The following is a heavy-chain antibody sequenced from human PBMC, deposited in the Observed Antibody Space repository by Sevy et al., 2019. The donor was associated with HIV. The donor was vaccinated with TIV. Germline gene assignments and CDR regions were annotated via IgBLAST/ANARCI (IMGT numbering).Heavy chain of an antibody. CDR3: VRDNSGYDYFDY. CDR1: GDSISSGGYY. V-gene: IGHV4-31*03. CDR2: IYYSGRT. D-gene: IGHD5-12*01. Sequence: SETLSLTCSVSGDSISSGGYYWGWIRQHPGGGLEWIGYIYYSGRTYYKPSLRSRLTISVDTSKNQFSLELTSVTAADTAVYFCVRDNSGYDYFDYWGQGTLVTVSS. J-gene: IGHJ4*02.